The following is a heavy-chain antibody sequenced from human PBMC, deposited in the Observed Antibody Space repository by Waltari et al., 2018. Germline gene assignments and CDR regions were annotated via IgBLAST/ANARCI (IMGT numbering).Heavy chain of an antibody. J-gene: IGHJ6*02. CDR2: IKQDGSGK. CDR3: ARHSGWYYYYGMDV. V-gene: IGHV3-7*01. Sequence: EVQLVESGGGLVQPGGSLRLSCAASGFTFSSYWMSWVRQAPGKGVGWVANIKQDGSGKYYVDSVKGRFTISRDNAKNSLYLQMNSLRAEDTAVYYCARHSGWYYYYGMDVWGQGTTVTVSS. CDR1: GFTFSSYW. D-gene: IGHD6-19*01.